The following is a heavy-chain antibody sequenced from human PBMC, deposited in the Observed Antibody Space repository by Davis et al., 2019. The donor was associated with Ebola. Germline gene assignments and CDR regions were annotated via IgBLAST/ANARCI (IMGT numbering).Heavy chain of an antibody. CDR1: GYNFNKYW. Sequence: GESLKISCQASGYNFNKYWIAWVRRMPGKGLEWVGIVYPGDSDTRYSPSFQGQVTVSADKSISTAYLQWSSLKASDTAMYYCARCRSLGTYYYMDVWGKGTTVTVSS. CDR3: ARCRSLGTYYYMDV. V-gene: IGHV5-51*01. CDR2: VYPGDSDT. D-gene: IGHD3-16*01. J-gene: IGHJ6*03.